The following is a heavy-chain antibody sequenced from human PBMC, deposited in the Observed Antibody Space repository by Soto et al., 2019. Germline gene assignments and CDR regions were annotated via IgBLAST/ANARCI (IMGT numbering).Heavy chain of an antibody. CDR1: GYTFTSYG. CDR3: ERDWRGFNP. Sequence: ASVKVSCKASGYTFTSYGISWVRQAPGQGQEWMGWISAYNGNTNYAPKLQGRVTMTTDTSTGTAYMELRSLRSADPAVYYCERDWRGFNPWGQGTLDTVSS. V-gene: IGHV1-18*04. CDR2: ISAYNGNT. J-gene: IGHJ5*02. D-gene: IGHD3-3*01.